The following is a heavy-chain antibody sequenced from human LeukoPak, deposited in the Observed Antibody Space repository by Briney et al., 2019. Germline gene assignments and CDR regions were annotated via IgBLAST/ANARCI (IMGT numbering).Heavy chain of an antibody. V-gene: IGHV4-59*01. D-gene: IGHD1-1*01. CDR1: GGSISTYY. Sequence: SETLSPTCTVSGGSISTYYWSWIRQPPGKGLEWIGYSYYSGSTSYNPSLKSRVTISIDTSKNQFSLKLSSVTAADTAVYYCARAGGEQQLVRWFDLWGQGTLVTVSS. J-gene: IGHJ5*02. CDR2: SYYSGST. CDR3: ARAGGEQQLVRWFDL.